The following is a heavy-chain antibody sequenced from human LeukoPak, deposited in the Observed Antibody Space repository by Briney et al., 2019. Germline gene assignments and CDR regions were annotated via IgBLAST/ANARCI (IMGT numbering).Heavy chain of an antibody. CDR1: GYSVTSYW. D-gene: IGHD6-19*01. CDR2: IYPGDSDT. CDR3: ARLGLLGGGLYTHRYYFDY. J-gene: IGHJ4*02. V-gene: IGHV5-51*01. Sequence: GESLKISCKGSGYSVTSYWIGWVRQMPGKGLEWMGIIYPGDSDTRYSPSFQGQVTISADKSISTAYLQWSSLKASDPAKYYCARLGLLGGGLYTHRYYFDYWGEGALVTVS.